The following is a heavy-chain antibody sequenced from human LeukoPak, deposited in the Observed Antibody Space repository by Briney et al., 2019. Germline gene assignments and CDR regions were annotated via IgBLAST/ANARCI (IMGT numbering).Heavy chain of an antibody. CDR1: GGSISSYY. Sequence: SETLSLTCTVSGGSISSYYWSWIRQHPGKGLEWIGYIYYSGSTYYNPSLKSRVTISVDTSKNQFSLKLSSVTAADTAVYYCATDTVVGSFDYWGQGTLVTVSS. CDR3: ATDTVVGSFDY. CDR2: IYYSGST. V-gene: IGHV4-59*06. J-gene: IGHJ4*02. D-gene: IGHD4-23*01.